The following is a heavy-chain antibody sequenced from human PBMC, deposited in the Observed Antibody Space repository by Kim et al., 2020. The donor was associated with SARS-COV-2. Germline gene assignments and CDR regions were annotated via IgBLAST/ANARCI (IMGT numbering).Heavy chain of an antibody. Sequence: SETLSLTCTVSGGSISSSSYYWGWIRQPPGKGLEWIGSFYYSGSTYYNPSLKSRVTISVDTSKNQFPLKLSSVTASDTAVYYCARRSSDSGYGYYHWGQGTLVTVSS. CDR1: GGSISSSSYY. J-gene: IGHJ5*02. CDR2: FYYSGST. CDR3: ARRSSDSGYGYYH. V-gene: IGHV4-39*01. D-gene: IGHD5-12*01.